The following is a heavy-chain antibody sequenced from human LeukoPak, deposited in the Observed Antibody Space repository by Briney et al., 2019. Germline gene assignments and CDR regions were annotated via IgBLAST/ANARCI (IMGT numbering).Heavy chain of an antibody. V-gene: IGHV1-18*04. Sequence: ASVKVSCKASGYTFTSYGISWVRQAPGQGLEWMGWISAYNSNTNYAQKLQGRVTMTTDTSTSTAYMELRSLRSDDTAVYYCARDPLQYQLTHNWFDPWGQGTLVTVSS. CDR2: ISAYNSNT. CDR3: ARDPLQYQLTHNWFDP. D-gene: IGHD2-2*01. CDR1: GYTFTSYG. J-gene: IGHJ5*02.